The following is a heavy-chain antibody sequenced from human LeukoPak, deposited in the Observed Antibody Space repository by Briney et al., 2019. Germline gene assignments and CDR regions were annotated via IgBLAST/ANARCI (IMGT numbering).Heavy chain of an antibody. D-gene: IGHD1-26*01. V-gene: IGHV4-39*01. J-gene: IGHJ3*02. CDR2: IYYSGST. CDR1: GGSIISSSYY. Sequence: SATLSLTCSVSGGSIISSSYYWGWIRQPPGQGLGWIGSIYYSGSTYYNPSLKRRVTISVDTYKNQFSLMLSSVTAADTAVYYCARPGELLTGGAFDIWGQGTMVTVSS. CDR3: ARPGELLTGGAFDI.